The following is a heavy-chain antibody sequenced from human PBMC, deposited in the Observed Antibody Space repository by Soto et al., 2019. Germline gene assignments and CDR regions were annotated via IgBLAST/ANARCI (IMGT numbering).Heavy chain of an antibody. Sequence: GASVKVSCKASGGTFSSYAISWVRQAPGQGLEWMGGIIPIFGTANYAQKFQGRVTITADESTSTAHMELSSLRSEDTAVYYCVYGSGSYYNSLQAFDIWGQGTMVTVSS. CDR3: VYGSGSYYNSLQAFDI. J-gene: IGHJ3*02. D-gene: IGHD3-10*01. CDR2: IIPIFGTA. CDR1: GGTFSSYA. V-gene: IGHV1-69*13.